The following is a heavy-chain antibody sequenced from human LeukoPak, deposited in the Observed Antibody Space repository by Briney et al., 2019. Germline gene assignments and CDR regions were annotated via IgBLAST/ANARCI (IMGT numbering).Heavy chain of an antibody. CDR1: GGSISSSSYY. CDR2: IYYSGST. CDR3: ARERYVDIVATIGGFDY. J-gene: IGHJ4*02. D-gene: IGHD5-12*01. V-gene: IGHV4-39*07. Sequence: SETLSLTCTVSGGSISSSSYYGGWIRQPPGKGLEWIGSIYYSGSTYYNPSLKSRVTISVDTSKNQFSLKLSSVTAADTAVYYCARERYVDIVATIGGFDYWGQGTLVTVSS.